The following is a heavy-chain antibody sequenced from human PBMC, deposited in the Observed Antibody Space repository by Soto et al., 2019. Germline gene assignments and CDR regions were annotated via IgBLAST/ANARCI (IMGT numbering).Heavy chain of an antibody. V-gene: IGHV3-30-3*01. Sequence: GGSLRLSCAASGFTFSSYAMHWVRQAPGKGLEWVAVISYDGSNKYYADSVKGRFTISRDNSKNTLYLQMNSLRAEDTAVYYCARDQVAAAGTGGPNYYYYGMDVWGQGTTVTVSS. CDR1: GFTFSSYA. CDR3: ARDQVAAAGTGGPNYYYYGMDV. D-gene: IGHD6-13*01. J-gene: IGHJ6*02. CDR2: ISYDGSNK.